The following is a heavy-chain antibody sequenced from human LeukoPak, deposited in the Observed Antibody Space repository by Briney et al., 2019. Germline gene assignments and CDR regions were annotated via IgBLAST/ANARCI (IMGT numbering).Heavy chain of an antibody. J-gene: IGHJ4*02. CDR2: ISAYNGNT. D-gene: IGHD3-9*01. V-gene: IGHV1-18*01. Sequence: ASVKVSCKASGYTFTSYGISWVRQAPGQGLEWMGWISAYNGNTNYEQKLQGRVTMTRNTSISTAYMELSSLRSEDTAVYYCARGWDDILTGYYYWGQGTLVTVSS. CDR1: GYTFTSYG. CDR3: ARGWDDILTGYYY.